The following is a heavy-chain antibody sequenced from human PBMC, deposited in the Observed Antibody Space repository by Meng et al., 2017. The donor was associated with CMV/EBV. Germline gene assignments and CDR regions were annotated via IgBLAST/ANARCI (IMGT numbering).Heavy chain of an antibody. Sequence: GGSLRLSCAASGFTFSDYYMSWIRQAPGKGLEWVSYISSSGSTIYYADSVKGRFTISRDNAKNSLYLQLNSLRAEDTSLYYCARGHTYRSSSQGFDPWGQGALVTVSS. V-gene: IGHV3-11*04. CDR1: GFTFSDYY. CDR2: ISSSGSTI. D-gene: IGHD6-19*01. J-gene: IGHJ5*02. CDR3: ARGHTYRSSSQGFDP.